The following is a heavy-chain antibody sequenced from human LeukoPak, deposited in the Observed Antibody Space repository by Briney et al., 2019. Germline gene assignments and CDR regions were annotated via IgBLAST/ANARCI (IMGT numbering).Heavy chain of an antibody. Sequence: SETLSLTCTVSGGSISSYYWSWIRQPPGKGLEWVGYIYYSGSTNYNPSLKSRVTISVDTSKNQFSLKLSSVTAADTAVHYCARGGPGRRSWPYYFDYWGQGTLVTVSS. CDR3: ARGGPGRRSWPYYFDY. CDR1: GGSISSYY. J-gene: IGHJ4*02. D-gene: IGHD6-13*01. CDR2: IYYSGST. V-gene: IGHV4-59*08.